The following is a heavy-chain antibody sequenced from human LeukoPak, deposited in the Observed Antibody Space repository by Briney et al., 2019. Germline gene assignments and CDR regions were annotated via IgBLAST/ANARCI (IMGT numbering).Heavy chain of an antibody. Sequence: GGSLRLSCVASGFTFSNYAMSWVRQAPGKGLEWVSGIFGNTGSTYYADSVKGRVTISRDNSRNTVYLQMNSLRAEDTAVYYCAKDRTYYYDFSAYYFSPPLPQYWGQGTLVTVSS. CDR1: GFTFSNYA. D-gene: IGHD3-22*01. V-gene: IGHV3-23*01. CDR3: AKDRTYYYDFSAYYFSPPLPQY. CDR2: IFGNTGST. J-gene: IGHJ4*02.